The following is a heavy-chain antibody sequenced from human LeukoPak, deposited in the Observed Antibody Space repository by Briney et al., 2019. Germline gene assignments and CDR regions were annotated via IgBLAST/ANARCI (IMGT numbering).Heavy chain of an antibody. CDR1: GGSFSGYY. CDR3: ARGRRYDSSGYYYVGNY. D-gene: IGHD3-22*01. J-gene: IGHJ4*02. Sequence: PSETLSLTCAVYGGSFSGYYWSWIRQPPGKGLEWIGEINHSGSTNYNPSLKSRVTISVGTSKNQFSLKLSSVTAADTAVYYCARGRRYDSSGYYYVGNYWGQGTLVTVSS. V-gene: IGHV4-34*01. CDR2: INHSGST.